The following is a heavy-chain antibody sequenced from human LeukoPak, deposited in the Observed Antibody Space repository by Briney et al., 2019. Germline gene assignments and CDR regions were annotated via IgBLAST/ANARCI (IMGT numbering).Heavy chain of an antibody. CDR1: HYSISSNYY. V-gene: IGHV4-38-2*02. Sequence: SETLSLTCTVSHYSISSNYYWGWIRPPPGEGLEWIGRVYHSASPYYTPYLTRRVPTSVATSKNQFSLKLTSVTAADTAVYYCARSSGYMSYWGQGTLVTVSS. D-gene: IGHD3-22*01. CDR2: VYHSASP. J-gene: IGHJ4*02. CDR3: ARSSGYMSY.